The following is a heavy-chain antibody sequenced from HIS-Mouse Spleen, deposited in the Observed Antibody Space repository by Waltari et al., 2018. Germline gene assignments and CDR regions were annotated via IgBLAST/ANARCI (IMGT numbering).Heavy chain of an antibody. Sequence: QLQLQESGPGLVKPSETLSLTCTVSGGSISSSSYYWGWIRHPPGKGQEWIGSIYYSGSTYYNPSLKSRVTISVDTSKNQFSLKLSSVTAADTAVYYCAREIPYSSSWYDWYFDLWGRGTLVTVSS. J-gene: IGHJ2*01. D-gene: IGHD6-13*01. CDR2: IYYSGST. V-gene: IGHV4-39*07. CDR3: AREIPYSSSWYDWYFDL. CDR1: GGSISSSSYY.